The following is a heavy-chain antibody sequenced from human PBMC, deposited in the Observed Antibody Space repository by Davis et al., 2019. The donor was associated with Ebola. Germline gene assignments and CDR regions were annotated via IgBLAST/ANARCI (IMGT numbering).Heavy chain of an antibody. CDR1: GFTFSSYA. J-gene: IGHJ3*02. V-gene: IGHV3-23*01. CDR3: AKIRRVIHDAFDI. Sequence: GESLKISCAASGFTFSSYAMSWVHQAPGKGLEWVSAISGSGGSTYYADSVKGRFTISRDNSKNTRYLQMNSLRAEDTAVYYCAKIRRVIHDAFDIWRQGTMVTVSS. D-gene: IGHD3-10*01. CDR2: ISGSGGST.